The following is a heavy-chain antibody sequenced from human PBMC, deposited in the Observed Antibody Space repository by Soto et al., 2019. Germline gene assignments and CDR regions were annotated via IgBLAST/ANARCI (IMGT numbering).Heavy chain of an antibody. D-gene: IGHD3-10*01. V-gene: IGHV1-3*01. CDR3: ARDSQFVDLTGFEAGWFDP. CDR1: GYTFTSYA. J-gene: IGHJ5*02. CDR2: INAGNGNT. Sequence: QVQLVQSGAEVKKPGASVKVSCKASGYTFTSYAMHWVRQAPGQRLEWMGWINAGNGNTKYSQKFQGRVTITRDTSASRAYMELSSLRSEDTAVYYCARDSQFVDLTGFEAGWFDPWGQGTLVTVSS.